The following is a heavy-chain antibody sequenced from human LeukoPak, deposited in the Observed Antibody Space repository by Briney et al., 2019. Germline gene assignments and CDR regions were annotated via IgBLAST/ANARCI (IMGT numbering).Heavy chain of an antibody. J-gene: IGHJ4*02. D-gene: IGHD6-13*01. CDR3: ARDLEGSSLDY. CDR2: IKQDGREK. CDR1: GFTFSSYW. Sequence: GGSLRLSCAATGFTFSSYWMSWVRQAPGKGLEWVANIKQDGREKYYVDSVKGRFTISRDNAKNSLYLQMNSLRAEDTAVYYCARDLEGSSLDYWGQGTLVTVSS. V-gene: IGHV3-7*01.